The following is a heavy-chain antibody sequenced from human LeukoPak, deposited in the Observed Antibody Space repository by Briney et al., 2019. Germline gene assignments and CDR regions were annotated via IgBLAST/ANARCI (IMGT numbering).Heavy chain of an antibody. J-gene: IGHJ6*03. CDR1: GGSMSRSRDY. CDR3: ARDRFDDSSGYYYHYYYYMDV. V-gene: IGHV4-39*07. Sequence: PSETLSLTCTVSGGSMSRSRDYWGWIRQPPGKGLEWIGSIYYSGSTYYNPSLKSRVTISGDTSKNQFSLKLSSVTAADTAVYYCARDRFDDSSGYYYHYYYYMDVWGKGTTVTVSS. CDR2: IYYSGST. D-gene: IGHD3-22*01.